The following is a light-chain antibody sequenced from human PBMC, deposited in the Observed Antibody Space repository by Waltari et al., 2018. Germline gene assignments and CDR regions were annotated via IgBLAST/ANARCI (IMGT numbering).Light chain of an antibody. J-gene: IGKJ4*01. CDR3: EQYITWPLS. Sequence: DIQMTQSPSTLSASVGDGVTITCRASQSIGTCLAWYQQKTGEAPKLLIDWTSRLQGGVPSRFSGSGSGTEFTLTVSSLQPDDFAIYYCEQYITWPLSFGGGTKVELK. V-gene: IGKV1-5*03. CDR1: QSIGTC. CDR2: WTS.